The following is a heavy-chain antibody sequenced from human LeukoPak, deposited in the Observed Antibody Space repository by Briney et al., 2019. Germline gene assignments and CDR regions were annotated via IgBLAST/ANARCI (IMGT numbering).Heavy chain of an antibody. J-gene: IGHJ6*03. D-gene: IGHD6-6*01. V-gene: IGHV1-8*01. CDR3: ARRGGSSSSLYDYYYYYYMDV. Sequence: ASVKVSCKASGYTFTSYDINWVRQATGQGLEWMGWMNPNSGNTGYAQKFQGRVTMTRNTSISTAYMELSSLRSEDTAVYYCARRGGSSSSLYDYYYYYYMDVWGEGTTVTVSS. CDR1: GYTFTSYD. CDR2: MNPNSGNT.